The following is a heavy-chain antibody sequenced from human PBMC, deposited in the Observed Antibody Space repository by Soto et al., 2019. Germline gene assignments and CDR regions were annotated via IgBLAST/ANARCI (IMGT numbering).Heavy chain of an antibody. CDR3: ARALVGASLVGGRYYGMDV. CDR1: GGTFSSYA. J-gene: IGHJ6*02. Sequence: QVQLVQSGAEVKKPGSSVKVSCKASGGTFSSYAISWVRQAPGQGLEWMGGIIPIFGTATYAQKFQGRVTSTADESTSTAYMELSSLRSEDTAVYYCARALVGASLVGGRYYGMDVWGQGTTVTVPS. CDR2: IIPIFGTA. V-gene: IGHV1-69*01. D-gene: IGHD1-26*01.